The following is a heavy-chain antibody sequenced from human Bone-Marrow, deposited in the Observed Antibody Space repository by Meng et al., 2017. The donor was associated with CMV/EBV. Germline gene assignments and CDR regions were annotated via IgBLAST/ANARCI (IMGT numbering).Heavy chain of an antibody. CDR3: TKAHARTPNSRDAFDI. J-gene: IGHJ3*02. D-gene: IGHD1-14*01. CDR2: IIPILGTG. Sequence: SVKVSCKASGGTFSKYAISWVRQAPGHGLEWMGGIIPILGTGKYAQKFQGRVTITTDESTSTAYMELSCLGFEDTAVYYCTKAHARTPNSRDAFDIWGQGTMVTVSS. V-gene: IGHV1-69*05. CDR1: GGTFSKYA.